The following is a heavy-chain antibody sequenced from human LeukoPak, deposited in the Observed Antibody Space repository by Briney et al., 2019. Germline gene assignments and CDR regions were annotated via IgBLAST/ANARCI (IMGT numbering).Heavy chain of an antibody. CDR3: ARYCVGGSCYLQYGMDV. J-gene: IGHJ6*02. CDR1: GFTFSTHA. Sequence: GSLRLSCAAPGFTFSTHAMSWVRQAPGKGLEWVSALSGSGGSTYYADSVKGRFTISRDNSKNTLYLQMNSLRVEDTAVYYCARYCVGGSCYLQYGMDVWGQGTAVTVSS. CDR2: LSGSGGST. D-gene: IGHD2-15*01. V-gene: IGHV3-23*01.